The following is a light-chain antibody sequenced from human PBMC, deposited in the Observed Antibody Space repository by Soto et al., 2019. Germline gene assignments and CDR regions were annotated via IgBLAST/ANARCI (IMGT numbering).Light chain of an antibody. CDR2: DAS. CDR1: QSISNY. J-gene: IGKJ5*01. CDR3: QQRGSWPPIS. V-gene: IGKV3-11*01. Sequence: EIVLTQSPATLSLSPGESATLSCRASQSISNYLGWYQQKPGQAPSLLISDASNRASDIPARFSGSGSGTNFTLTVSSLEPEDFAVYYCQQRGSWPPISYGQGTRLDIK.